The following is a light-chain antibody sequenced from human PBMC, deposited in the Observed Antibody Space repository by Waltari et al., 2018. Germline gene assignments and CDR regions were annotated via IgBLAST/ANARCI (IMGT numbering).Light chain of an antibody. CDR3: CSYAGSYV. J-gene: IGLJ2*01. Sequence: QSALTQPRSVSGSPGQSVTISCTGTSSDVGGYNYVSWYQQHPGKAPKLMIYDGSKRPSAVPDRFYASKSSNTGALTMSGPQAEEEADYYCCSYAGSYVLGGGSKLTVL. CDR1: SSDVGGYNY. CDR2: DGS. V-gene: IGLV2-11*01.